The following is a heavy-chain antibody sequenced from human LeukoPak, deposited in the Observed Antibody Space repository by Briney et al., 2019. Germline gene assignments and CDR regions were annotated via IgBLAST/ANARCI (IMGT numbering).Heavy chain of an antibody. Sequence: SETLSLTCAVYGGSFSGYYWSWIRQPPGKGLEWIGEINHSGSTNYNPSLKSRVTISVDTSKNQFSLKLSSVTAADTAVYYCAKVGRITGTRYYFDYWGQGTLVTVPS. CDR2: INHSGST. J-gene: IGHJ4*02. CDR1: GGSFSGYY. D-gene: IGHD1-20*01. V-gene: IGHV4-34*01. CDR3: AKVGRITGTRYYFDY.